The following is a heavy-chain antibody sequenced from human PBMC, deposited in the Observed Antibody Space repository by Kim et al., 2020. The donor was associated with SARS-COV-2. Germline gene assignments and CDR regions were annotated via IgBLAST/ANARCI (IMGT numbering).Heavy chain of an antibody. J-gene: IGHJ6*02. Sequence: GGSLRLSCAASGFTFSSYSMNWVRQAPGKGLEWVSYISSSSSTIYYADSVKGRFTISRDNAKNSLYLQMNSLRDEDTAVYYCARDRRDGDYGYYYGMDVWGQGTTVTVSS. V-gene: IGHV3-48*02. CDR3: ARDRRDGDYGYYYGMDV. D-gene: IGHD4-17*01. CDR1: GFTFSSYS. CDR2: ISSSSSTI.